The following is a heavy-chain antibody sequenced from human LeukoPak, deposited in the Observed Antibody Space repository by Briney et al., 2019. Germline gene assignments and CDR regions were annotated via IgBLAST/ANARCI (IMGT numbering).Heavy chain of an antibody. J-gene: IGHJ4*02. Sequence: GGSLRLSCAASGFTFSSYGMHWVRQAPGKGLEWVAVIWYDGSNKYYADSVKGRFTIYRDNSKNTLYLQINSLRAEDTAVYYCAREVEMATMVFDYWGQGTLVTVSS. CDR3: AREVEMATMVFDY. CDR1: GFTFSSYG. CDR2: IWYDGSNK. D-gene: IGHD5-24*01. V-gene: IGHV3-33*01.